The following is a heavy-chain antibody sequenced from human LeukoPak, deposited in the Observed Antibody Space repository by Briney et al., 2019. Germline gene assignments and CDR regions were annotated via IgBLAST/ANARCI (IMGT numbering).Heavy chain of an antibody. CDR2: INSDGSRA. D-gene: IGHD3-22*01. Sequence: PGGSLRLSCAASGFTFNRHWMHWVRQAPGKGPVWVSRINSDGSRANYADSVKGRFTISRDSAKNTLYLQMNSLRAEDTAVYYCARGDADYYDSSGYYYQDYWGQGTLVTVSS. CDR3: ARGDADYYDSSGYYYQDY. CDR1: GFTFNRHW. V-gene: IGHV3-74*01. J-gene: IGHJ4*02.